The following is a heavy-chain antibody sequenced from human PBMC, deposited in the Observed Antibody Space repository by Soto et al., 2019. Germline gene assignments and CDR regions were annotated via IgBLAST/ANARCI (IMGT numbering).Heavy chain of an antibody. D-gene: IGHD1-26*01. J-gene: IGHJ6*02. CDR3: ARHHRIEGFGYYYGMDV. CDR1: GYSFTSYW. Sequence: GESLKISCKGSGYSFTSYWISWVRQMPGKGLEWMGRIDPSDSYTNYSPSFQGHVTISADKSISTAYLQWSSLKASDTAMYYRARHHRIEGFGYYYGMDVWGQVTTVTVSS. V-gene: IGHV5-10-1*01. CDR2: IDPSDSYT.